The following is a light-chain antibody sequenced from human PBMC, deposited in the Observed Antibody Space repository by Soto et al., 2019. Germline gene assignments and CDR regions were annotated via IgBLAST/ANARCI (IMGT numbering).Light chain of an antibody. CDR3: SSYTSSSTYV. Sequence: QSVLTQPASVSGSPGQSITISCTGTSSDVGGYHYVSWYQQYPGKAPKLMIYEVSNRPSGVSNRFSGSKPGNTASLTISGLQAEDEADYYCSSYTSSSTYVFGTGTKVTVL. CDR2: EVS. J-gene: IGLJ1*01. V-gene: IGLV2-14*01. CDR1: SSDVGGYHY.